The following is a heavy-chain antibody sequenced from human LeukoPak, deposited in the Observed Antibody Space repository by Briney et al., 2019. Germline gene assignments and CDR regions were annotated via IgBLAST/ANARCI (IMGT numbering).Heavy chain of an antibody. V-gene: IGHV1-69*13. J-gene: IGHJ3*02. CDR1: GGTFSSYA. Sequence: ASVKVSCKASGGTFSSYAISWVRQAPGQGLEWMGGIIPIFGTANYAQKFQGRVTITADESTSTAYMELSSLRSEDTAMYYCARGHSSSWSDAFDIWGQGTMVTVSS. CDR2: IIPIFGTA. CDR3: ARGHSSSWSDAFDI. D-gene: IGHD6-13*01.